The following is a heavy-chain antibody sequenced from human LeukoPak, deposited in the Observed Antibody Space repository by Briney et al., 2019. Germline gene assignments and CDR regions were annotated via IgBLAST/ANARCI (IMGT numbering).Heavy chain of an antibody. CDR2: IYHSGTT. Sequence: SETLSLTCTVSGYSISSGYYWGWIRQPPGKALEWLGSIYHSGTTYYNPSLKSRVTISVDTSKNQFSLKLSSVTAADTAVYYCARHSGAGWFGELSDWFDPWGQGTLVTVSS. J-gene: IGHJ5*02. D-gene: IGHD3-10*01. V-gene: IGHV4-38-2*02. CDR1: GYSISSGYY. CDR3: ARHSGAGWFGELSDWFDP.